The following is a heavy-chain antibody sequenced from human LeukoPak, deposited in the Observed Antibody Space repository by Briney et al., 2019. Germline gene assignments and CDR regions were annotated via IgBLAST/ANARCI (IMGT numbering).Heavy chain of an antibody. J-gene: IGHJ6*03. CDR2: MNPNSGNT. CDR1: GYTFTSYD. V-gene: IGHV1-8*01. CDR3: AIRYGSGEKYYYYYYMDV. D-gene: IGHD3-10*01. Sequence: VSVKVSCKASGYTFTSYDINWVRQATGQGLEWMGWMNPNSGNTGYAQKFQGRVTMTRNTSISTAYMELSSLRSEDTAVYYCAIRYGSGEKYYYYYYMDVWGKGTTVTVSS.